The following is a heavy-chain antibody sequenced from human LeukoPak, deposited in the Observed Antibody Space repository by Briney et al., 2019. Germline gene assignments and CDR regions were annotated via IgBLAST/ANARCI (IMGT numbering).Heavy chain of an antibody. CDR2: IYHSGST. V-gene: IGHV4-4*02. Sequence: PSGTLSLTCAVSGGSISSSNWWSWVRQPPGKGLEWIGEIYHSGSTNYNPSLKSRVTISVDKSKNQFSLKLSSVTAADTAVYYCASTGGSSGYPYYFDYWGQGTLVTVSS. D-gene: IGHD3-22*01. J-gene: IGHJ4*02. CDR3: ASTGGSSGYPYYFDY. CDR1: GGSISSSNW.